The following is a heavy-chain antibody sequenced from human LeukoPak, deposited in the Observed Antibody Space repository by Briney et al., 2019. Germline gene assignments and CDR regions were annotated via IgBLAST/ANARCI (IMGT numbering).Heavy chain of an antibody. CDR2: ISYDGSNK. V-gene: IGHV3-30*03. CDR1: GFTFSSYG. Sequence: GRSLRLSCAASGFTFSSYGMHWVRQAPGKGLEWVAVISYDGSNKYYADSVKGRFTISRDNSKNTLYLQMNSLRAEDTAVYYCARKGISHYYYYMDVWGKGTTVTVSS. D-gene: IGHD3-10*01. CDR3: ARKGISHYYYYMDV. J-gene: IGHJ6*03.